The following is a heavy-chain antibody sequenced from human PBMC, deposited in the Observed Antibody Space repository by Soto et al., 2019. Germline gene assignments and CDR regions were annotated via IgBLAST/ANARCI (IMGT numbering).Heavy chain of an antibody. V-gene: IGHV1-2*02. D-gene: IGHD1-26*01. Sequence: GASVQVSCKASGYTFTGYYMHWVRQAPGQGLEWMGWINPNSGGTNYAQKFQGRVTMTRDTPISTAYMELSRLRSDDTAVYYCARGEYSGSYYGFDYWGQGTLVTVSS. CDR2: INPNSGGT. J-gene: IGHJ4*02. CDR1: GYTFTGYY. CDR3: ARGEYSGSYYGFDY.